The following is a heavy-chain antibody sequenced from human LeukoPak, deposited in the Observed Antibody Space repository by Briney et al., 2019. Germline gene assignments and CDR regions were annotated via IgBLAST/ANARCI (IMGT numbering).Heavy chain of an antibody. CDR2: ISWNSGSI. J-gene: IGHJ4*02. V-gene: IGHV3-9*01. D-gene: IGHD3-9*01. CDR1: GFTFDDYA. CDR3: AKDDYDILTGSGGLDY. Sequence: GGSLRLSCAASGFTFDDYAMHWVRQAPGKGLEWVSGISWNSGSIGYADSVKGRFTISRDNAKNSLYLQMNSLRAEDTALYYCAKDDYDILTGSGGLDYWGQGTLVTVSS.